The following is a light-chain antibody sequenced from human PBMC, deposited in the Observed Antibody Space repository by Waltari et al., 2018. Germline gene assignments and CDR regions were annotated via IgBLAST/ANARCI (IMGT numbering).Light chain of an antibody. V-gene: IGLV3-1*01. CDR1: KLGDKY. J-gene: IGLJ2*01. CDR2: QDS. CDR3: QAWDSTTVV. Sequence: SYELTQPPSVSVSPGQTASITCSGDKLGDKYACWYQQKPGQSPWLVSHQDSKRPSGIPERFSGSNSGNTATLTISGTQPMDEADYYCQAWDSTTVVFGGGTKLTVL.